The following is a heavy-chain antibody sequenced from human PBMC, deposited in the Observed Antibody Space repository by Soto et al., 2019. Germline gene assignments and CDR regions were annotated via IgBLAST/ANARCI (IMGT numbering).Heavy chain of an antibody. V-gene: IGHV3-30-3*01. J-gene: IGHJ6*02. Sequence: GSLRLSCAASGFTFSSYAMHWVRQAPGKGLEWVAVISYDGSNKYYADSVKGRFTISRDNSKNTLYLQMNSLRAEYTAVYYCARAPLNYYDCWSGYYGPNVYYGMYVWGQGTTVTVSS. CDR1: GFTFSSYA. CDR3: ARAPLNYYDCWSGYYGPNVYYGMYV. D-gene: IGHD3-3*01. CDR2: ISYDGSNK.